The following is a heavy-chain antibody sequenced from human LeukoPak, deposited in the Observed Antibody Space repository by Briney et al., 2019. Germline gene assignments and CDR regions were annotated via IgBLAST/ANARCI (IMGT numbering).Heavy chain of an antibody. D-gene: IGHD6-19*01. CDR1: GFTFSSYA. Sequence: GGSLRLSCAASGFTFSSYAMHWVRQAPGKGLEWVAVISYDGSNKYYADSVKGRFTISRDNSKNTLYLQMNSLRAEDTAVYSCASSLYSRGWSLNSGAFDIWGQGTMVTVSS. J-gene: IGHJ3*02. V-gene: IGHV3-30*14. CDR2: ISYDGSNK. CDR3: ASSLYSRGWSLNSGAFDI.